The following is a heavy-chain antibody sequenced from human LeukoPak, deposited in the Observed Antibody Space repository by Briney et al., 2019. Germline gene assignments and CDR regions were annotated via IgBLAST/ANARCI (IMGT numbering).Heavy chain of an antibody. CDR2: INPNSGGT. V-gene: IGHV1-2*02. D-gene: IGHD3-3*01. CDR1: GYTFTGYY. Sequence: ASVKVSCKASGYTFTGYYMHWVRQAPGQGLEWMGWINPNSGGTNYAQKFQGRVTMTRDTSIGTAYMELSRLRSDDTAVYYCARCLNDDFLSGYYHIEPLGYWGQGTLVTVSS. CDR3: ARCLNDDFLSGYYHIEPLGY. J-gene: IGHJ4*02.